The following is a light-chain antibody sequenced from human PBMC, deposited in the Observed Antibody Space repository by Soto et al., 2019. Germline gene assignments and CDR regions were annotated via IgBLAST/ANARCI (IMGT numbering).Light chain of an antibody. Sequence: DIQMTQSPSTLSASVGDRVTITCRASQSISSRLAWYQQKPGKAPKLLIYKTSSVESGVPSRFSGSGSGTEFTLTISSLQPDDLGIYYCQHYDTYSPFGGGTKVEIK. J-gene: IGKJ4*02. CDR1: QSISSR. CDR3: QHYDTYSP. V-gene: IGKV1-5*03. CDR2: KTS.